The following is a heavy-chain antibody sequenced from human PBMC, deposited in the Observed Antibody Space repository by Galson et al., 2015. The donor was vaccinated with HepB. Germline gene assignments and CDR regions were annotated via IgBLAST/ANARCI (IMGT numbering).Heavy chain of an antibody. Sequence: SLRLSCAASGFTVSSNYMSWVRQAPGKGLEWVSVIYSGGSTYYADSVKGRFTISRDNSKNTLYLQMNSLRAEDTAVYYCARAKIQLWLPDYWGQGTLVTVSS. V-gene: IGHV3-53*01. CDR1: GFTVSSNY. J-gene: IGHJ4*02. D-gene: IGHD5-18*01. CDR2: IYSGGST. CDR3: ARAKIQLWLPDY.